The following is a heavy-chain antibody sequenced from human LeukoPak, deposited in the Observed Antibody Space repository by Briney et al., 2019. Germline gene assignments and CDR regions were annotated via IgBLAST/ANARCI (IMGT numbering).Heavy chain of an antibody. Sequence: PSETLSLTCTVSGGSISSYYWSWIRQPAGKGLEWIGRIYTSGSTSYNPSLKSRVTISVDKSKNQFSLKLSSVTAADTAVYYCARDPAPYYFDYWGQGTLVTVSS. J-gene: IGHJ4*02. CDR2: IYTSGST. V-gene: IGHV4-4*07. CDR1: GGSISSYY. CDR3: ARDPAPYYFDY.